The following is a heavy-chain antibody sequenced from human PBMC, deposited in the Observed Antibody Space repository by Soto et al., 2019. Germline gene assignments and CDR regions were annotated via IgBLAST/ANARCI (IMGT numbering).Heavy chain of an antibody. V-gene: IGHV1-24*01. J-gene: IGHJ3*02. CDR3: ATLSVYDFWSGYSPGAFDI. CDR2: FDPEDGET. Sequence: ASVKVSCKVSGYTLTELSMHWVRQAPGKGLEWMGGFDPEDGETIYAQKFQGRVTMTEDTSTDTAYMELSSLRSEDTAVYYCATLSVYDFWSGYSPGAFDIWGQGTMVIVSS. D-gene: IGHD3-3*01. CDR1: GYTLTELS.